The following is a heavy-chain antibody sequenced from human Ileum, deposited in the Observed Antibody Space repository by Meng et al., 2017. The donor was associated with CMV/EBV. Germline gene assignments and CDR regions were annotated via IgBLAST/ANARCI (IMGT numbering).Heavy chain of an antibody. J-gene: IGHJ3*01. CDR1: GFTFSSHW. CDR3: AKDGGYDFAFDV. V-gene: IGHV3-74*01. D-gene: IGHD5-12*01. Sequence: GGSLRLSCAASGFTFSSHWMHWVRQAPGKELVWVSRINTDGSDATYADSVMGRFTISRDNAKNTFYLQMNSLRVEDTAVYYCAKDGGYDFAFDVWGQGTMVTV. CDR2: INTDGSDA.